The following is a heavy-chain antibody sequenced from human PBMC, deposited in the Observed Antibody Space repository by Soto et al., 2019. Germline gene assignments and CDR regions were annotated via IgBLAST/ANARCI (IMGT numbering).Heavy chain of an antibody. J-gene: IGHJ5*02. CDR1: GYTFTNHW. V-gene: IGHV5-51*01. Sequence: GESLKISCKGSGYTFTNHWVGWVRQMPGKGLEWMGIIYPGDSGTRYSPSFQGQVTISADKSLTTAYLQWSSLKASDTAMYYCARVWWNSGNWFDPWGQGTLVTVSS. CDR3: ARVWWNSGNWFDP. D-gene: IGHD3-16*01. CDR2: IYPGDSGT.